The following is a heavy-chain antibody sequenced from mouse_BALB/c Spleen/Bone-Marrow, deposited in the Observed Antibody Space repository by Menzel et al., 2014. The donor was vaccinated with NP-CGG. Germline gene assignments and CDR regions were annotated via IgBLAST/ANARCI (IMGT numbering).Heavy chain of an antibody. D-gene: IGHD2-14*01. CDR1: GYTFTDYT. J-gene: IGHJ2*01. V-gene: IGHV1-18*01. CDR3: TRPRYGDY. Sequence: EVQLQQSGPELVKPGASVKISCKTSGYTFTDYTMHWVKRSHGKSLEWIGHINPNIGGTNYNQKFKGKATLTLDKSSRTAYMEPRSLTSEDSAVYYCTRPRYGDYWGQGTTLTVSS. CDR2: INPNIGGT.